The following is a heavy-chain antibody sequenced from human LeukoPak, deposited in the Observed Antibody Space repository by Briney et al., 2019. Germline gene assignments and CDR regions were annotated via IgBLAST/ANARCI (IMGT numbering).Heavy chain of an antibody. CDR3: ARTGSYDTNGLDS. CDR1: GGSISSYY. D-gene: IGHD2-8*01. V-gene: IGHV4-59*08. CDR2: IYYSGRT. Sequence: PSETLSLTCTVSGGSISSYYWTWIRQPPGKGLEWIGFIYYSGRTNYNPSLKSRVTILVDTSKNQFSLRLSSVTAADTAVYYCARTGSYDTNGLDSWGQGTLVIVSS. J-gene: IGHJ4*02.